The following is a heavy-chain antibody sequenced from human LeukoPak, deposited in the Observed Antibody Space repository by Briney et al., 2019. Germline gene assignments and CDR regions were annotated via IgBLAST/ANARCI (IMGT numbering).Heavy chain of an antibody. D-gene: IGHD2-2*01. CDR3: AREGCSSTSCYAYWFDP. Sequence: ASVKVSCKASGGTFSSYAISWVRQAPGQGLEWMGGIIPIFGTANYAQKFQSRVTITADESTSTAYMELSSLRSEDTAVYYCAREGCSSTSCYAYWFDPWGQGTLVTVSS. CDR1: GGTFSSYA. J-gene: IGHJ5*02. CDR2: IIPIFGTA. V-gene: IGHV1-69*13.